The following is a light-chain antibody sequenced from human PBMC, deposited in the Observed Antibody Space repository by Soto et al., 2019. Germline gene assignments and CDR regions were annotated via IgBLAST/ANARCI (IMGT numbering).Light chain of an antibody. J-gene: IGLJ3*02. CDR1: SSDVGGYNY. Sequence: QSALTQPASVSGSPGQSITISCTGTSSDVGGYNYVSWYQQHPGKAPKLMIYEVSNRPSGVSNRFSGSKSGNTASLTISGLQAEDEADYYCSSYTSGSTWVFGGGNKVTVL. CDR3: SSYTSGSTWV. V-gene: IGLV2-14*01. CDR2: EVS.